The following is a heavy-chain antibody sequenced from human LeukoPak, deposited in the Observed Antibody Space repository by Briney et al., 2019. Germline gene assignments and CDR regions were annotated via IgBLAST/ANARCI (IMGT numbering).Heavy chain of an antibody. V-gene: IGHV4-38-2*02. J-gene: IGHJ4*02. D-gene: IGHD3-10*01. CDR1: GYSISSGYY. CDR3: ARAGSGALRD. Sequence: SETLSLTCTVSGYSISSGYYWGWIRQPPGKGLEWIGSIYHSGSTYYNPSLKSRVTMSVDTSKNQFSLKLSSVTAADTAVYYCARAGSGALRDWGQGTLVTVSS. CDR2: IYHSGST.